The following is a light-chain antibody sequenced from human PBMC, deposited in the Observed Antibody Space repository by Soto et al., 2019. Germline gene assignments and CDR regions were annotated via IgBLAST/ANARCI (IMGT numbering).Light chain of an antibody. CDR2: GNS. CDR3: QSYDSSLSGHNWV. Sequence: QSALTQPPSVSGAPGQRVTISCTGSSSNIGAGYDVHWYQQLPGTAPKLLIYGNSNRPSGVPDRFSGSKSGTSASLAITGLQAEDEADYYCQSYDSSLSGHNWVFGGGTKVTVL. V-gene: IGLV1-40*01. CDR1: SSNIGAGYD. J-gene: IGLJ3*02.